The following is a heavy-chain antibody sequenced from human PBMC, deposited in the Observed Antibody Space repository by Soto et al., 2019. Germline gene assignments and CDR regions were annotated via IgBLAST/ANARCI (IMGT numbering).Heavy chain of an antibody. CDR3: ARVGLAVTSFGAFDI. J-gene: IGHJ3*02. Sequence: GGSLRLSCAASGFTFSDYYMSWIRQAPGKGLEWVSYISSSGSTIYYADSVKGRFTISRDNAKNSLYLQMNSLRAEDTAVYDCARVGLAVTSFGAFDIWGQGTMVTVSS. D-gene: IGHD4-17*01. CDR1: GFTFSDYY. CDR2: ISSSGSTI. V-gene: IGHV3-11*01.